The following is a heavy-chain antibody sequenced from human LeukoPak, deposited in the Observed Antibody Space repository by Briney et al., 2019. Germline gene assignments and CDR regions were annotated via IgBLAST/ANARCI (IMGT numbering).Heavy chain of an antibody. CDR3: VGGEELDEYCSGGSCLHHDY. D-gene: IGHD2-15*01. J-gene: IGHJ4*02. Sequence: SVKVSCKASGYTFTSYGISWVRQAPGQGLEWMGGIIPIFGTANYAQKFQGRVTITADESTSTAYMELSSLRSEDTAVYYCVGGEELDEYCSGGSCLHHDYWGQGTLVTVSS. CDR1: GYTFTSYG. V-gene: IGHV1-69*13. CDR2: IIPIFGTA.